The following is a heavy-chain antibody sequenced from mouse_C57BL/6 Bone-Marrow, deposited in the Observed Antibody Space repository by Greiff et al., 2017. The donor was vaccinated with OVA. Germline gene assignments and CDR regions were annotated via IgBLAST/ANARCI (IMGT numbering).Heavy chain of an antibody. CDR3: TNPRGFAY. V-gene: IGHV14-4*01. CDR1: GFNIKDDY. J-gene: IGHJ3*01. CDR2: IDPENGDT. Sequence: VQLQQSGAELVRPGASVKLSCTASGFNIKDDYMHWVKQRPEQGLEWIGWIDPENGDTEYASKFQGKATITADTSSNTAYLQLSSLPSEDTAVYYCTNPRGFAYWGQGTLVTVSA.